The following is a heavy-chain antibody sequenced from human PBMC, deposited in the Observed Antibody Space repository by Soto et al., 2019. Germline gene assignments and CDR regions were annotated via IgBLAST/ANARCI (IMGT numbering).Heavy chain of an antibody. J-gene: IGHJ6*02. CDR2: ISSSSSTT. V-gene: IGHV3-48*02. CDR3: AREGHDYYYGMDV. Sequence: EVQLVESGGGLVQPGGSLRLSCAASGFTFSSYTMNWVRQAPGKGLEWVSYISSSSSTTYYADSVKGRFTISRDNAKNSLKLQMNSLRDEDTAVYYCAREGHDYYYGMDVWGQGTTVTVSS. CDR1: GFTFSSYT.